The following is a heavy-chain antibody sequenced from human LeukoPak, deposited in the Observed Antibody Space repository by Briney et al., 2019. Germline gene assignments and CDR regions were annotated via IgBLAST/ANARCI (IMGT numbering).Heavy chain of an antibody. J-gene: IGHJ4*02. CDR1: GYTFTGYY. CDR2: INPNSGGT. D-gene: IGHD3-9*01. CDR3: ARGARHYDILTGYYNPYYFDY. Sequence: ASVKVSCKASGYTFTGYYMHWVRQAPGQGLEWMGWINPNSGGTNYAQKFQGRVTMTRDTSISTAYMELSRLRSEDTAVYYCARGARHYDILTGYYNPYYFDYWGQGTLVTVSS. V-gene: IGHV1-2*02.